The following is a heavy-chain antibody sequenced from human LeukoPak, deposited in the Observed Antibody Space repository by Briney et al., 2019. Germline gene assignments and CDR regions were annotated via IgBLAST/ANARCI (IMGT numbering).Heavy chain of an antibody. CDR1: GGSFSGYY. CDR3: ARPFEASSSADDAFDI. Sequence: SETLSLTCAVYGGSFSGYYWSWIRQPPGKGLEWIGEINHSGSTNHNPSLKSRVTISVDTSKNQFSLKLSSVTAADTAVYYCARPFEASSSADDAFDIWGQGTVVTVSS. V-gene: IGHV4-34*01. D-gene: IGHD6-6*01. CDR2: INHSGST. J-gene: IGHJ3*02.